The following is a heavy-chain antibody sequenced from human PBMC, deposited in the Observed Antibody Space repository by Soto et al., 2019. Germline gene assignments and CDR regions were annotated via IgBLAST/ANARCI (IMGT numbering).Heavy chain of an antibody. Sequence: LSLTCTVSGGSISSGDYYWSWIRQPPGKGLEWIGYIYYSGSTYYNPSLKSRVTISVDTSKNQFSLKLSSVTAADTAVYYCARGQLLYGWFDPWGQGTLVIVSS. CDR2: IYYSGST. CDR3: ARGQLLYGWFDP. V-gene: IGHV4-30-4*01. J-gene: IGHJ5*02. D-gene: IGHD2-2*02. CDR1: GGSISSGDYY.